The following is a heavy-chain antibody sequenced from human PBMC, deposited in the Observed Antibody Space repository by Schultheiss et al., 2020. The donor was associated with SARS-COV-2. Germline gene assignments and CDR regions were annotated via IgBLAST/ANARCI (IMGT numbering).Heavy chain of an antibody. CDR1: GYSFTTYG. J-gene: IGHJ3*02. CDR2: ISPYNGNT. V-gene: IGHV1-18*04. D-gene: IGHD1-26*01. CDR3: ARDRWGSSGSLDAFDI. Sequence: ASVKVSCKASGYSFTTYGITWVRQDPGQGLEWMGWISPYNGNTNYAQKFQGRVTMTTDTSTSTAYMELRSLRSDDTAVYYCARDRWGSSGSLDAFDIWGQGTMVTVSS.